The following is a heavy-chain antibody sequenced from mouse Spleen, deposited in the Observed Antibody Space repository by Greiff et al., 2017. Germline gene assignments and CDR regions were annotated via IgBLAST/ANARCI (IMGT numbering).Heavy chain of an antibody. CDR2: ISYDGSN. J-gene: IGHJ4*01. D-gene: IGHD2-12*01. CDR1: GYSITSGYY. V-gene: IGHV3-6*01. CDR3: AGSYYSYDDGVYAMDY. Sequence: EVKLVESGPGLVKPSQSLSLTCSVTGYSITSGYYWNWIRQFPGNKLEWMGYISYDGSNNYNPSLKNRISITRDTSKNQFFLKLNSVTTEDTATYYCAGSYYSYDDGVYAMDYWGQGTSVTVSS.